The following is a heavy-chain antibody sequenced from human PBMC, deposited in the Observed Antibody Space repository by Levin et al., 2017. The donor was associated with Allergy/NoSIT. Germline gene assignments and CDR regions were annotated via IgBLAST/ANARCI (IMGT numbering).Heavy chain of an antibody. J-gene: IGHJ6*03. CDR2: ISAYNGNT. CDR1: GYNFTNYG. V-gene: IGHV1-18*01. CDR3: SRVGIDFWGVYQKSWGYMDV. Sequence: ASVKVSCKASGYNFTNYGISWVRQAPGQGLEWMGWISAYNGNTNYAQKFQGRVTMTIQTSTNTAYMVLRSLRSDDTAVYYCSRVGIDFWGVYQKSWGYMDVWGKGTTVTVSS. D-gene: IGHD3-3*01.